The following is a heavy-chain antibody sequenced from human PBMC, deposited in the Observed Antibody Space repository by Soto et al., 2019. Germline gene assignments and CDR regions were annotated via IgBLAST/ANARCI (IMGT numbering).Heavy chain of an antibody. D-gene: IGHD1-26*01. CDR3: ARVRWELLDELDY. Sequence: GGSLRLSCAASGFTFSSYAMHWVRQAPGKGLEWVAVISYDGSNKYYADSVKGRFTISRDNSKNTLYLQMNSLRAEDTAVYYCARVRWELLDELDYWGQGTLVTVSS. CDR2: ISYDGSNK. CDR1: GFTFSSYA. J-gene: IGHJ4*02. V-gene: IGHV3-30-3*01.